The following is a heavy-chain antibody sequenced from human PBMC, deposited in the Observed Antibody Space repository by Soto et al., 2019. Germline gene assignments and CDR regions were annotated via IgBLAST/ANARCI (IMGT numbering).Heavy chain of an antibody. CDR2: IYHSRST. CDR1: GGSISSGGYS. V-gene: IGHV4-30-2*01. J-gene: IGHJ4*02. D-gene: IGHD6-19*01. CDR3: ARAGGLGAVAVDY. Sequence: QLQLQESGSRLVKPSQTLSLTCAVSGGSISSGGYSWSWIRQPPGKGLEWIGYIYHSRSTYYNPSLKRRGIISVDRSKNQFSLKLSSVTAADTAVEYCARAGGLGAVAVDYWGQGTLVTVSS.